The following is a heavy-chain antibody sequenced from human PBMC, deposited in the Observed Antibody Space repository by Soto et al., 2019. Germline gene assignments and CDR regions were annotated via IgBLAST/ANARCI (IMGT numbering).Heavy chain of an antibody. J-gene: IGHJ4*02. D-gene: IGHD6-13*01. CDR3: ARCKGSSWYLDY. CDR1: VCSISSSSYY. CDR2: IYYSGST. V-gene: IGHV4-39*01. Sequence: ETLSLTFTVSVCSISSSSYYWGWIRQPPGKGLEWIGSIYYSGSTYYNPSLKSRVTISVDTSKNQFSLKLSSVTAADTAVYYCARCKGSSWYLDYWGQGTLVTVSS.